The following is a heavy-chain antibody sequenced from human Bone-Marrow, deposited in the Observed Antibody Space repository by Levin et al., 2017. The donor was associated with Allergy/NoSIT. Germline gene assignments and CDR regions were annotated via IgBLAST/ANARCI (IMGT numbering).Heavy chain of an antibody. D-gene: IGHD6-6*01. CDR1: GGSISTGGYY. CDR2: IDYRGNT. J-gene: IGHJ5*02. Sequence: PSETLSLTCTVSGGSISTGGYYWTWIRQHPGKGLEWIGNIDYRGNTYYNPSLKSRVFISSDTSKNQFSLKLNSMTAADTAVYYCARASSIAARPLHPWGQGTLVTVSS. V-gene: IGHV4-31*03. CDR3: ARASSIAARPLHP.